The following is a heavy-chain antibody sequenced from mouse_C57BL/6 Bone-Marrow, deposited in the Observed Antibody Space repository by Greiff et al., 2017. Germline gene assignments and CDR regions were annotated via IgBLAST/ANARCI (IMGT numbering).Heavy chain of an antibody. CDR3: ANYYGSSLWFAY. D-gene: IGHD1-1*01. V-gene: IGHV1-18*01. CDR1: GYTFTDYN. J-gene: IGHJ3*01. CDR2: INPNNGGT. Sequence: VQLKQSGPELVKPGASVKIPCKASGYTFTDYNMDWVKQSHGKSLEWIGDINPNNGGTIYNQKFKGKATLTVDKSSSTAYMELRSLTSEDTAVYYCANYYGSSLWFAYWGQGTLVTVSA.